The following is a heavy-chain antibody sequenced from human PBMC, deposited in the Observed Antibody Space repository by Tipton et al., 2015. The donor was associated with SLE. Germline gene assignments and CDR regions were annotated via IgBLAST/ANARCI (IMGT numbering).Heavy chain of an antibody. V-gene: IGHV4-59*11. D-gene: IGHD2-15*01. Sequence: TLSLTCTVSGGSISSHYWSWIRQPPGQGLEWIGYFFNSGRTDYNPSLKGRVTISADTSKNQFSLNLSSVTAADTAVYYCARGSVVADDYWGQGTLVTVSS. CDR2: FFNSGRT. CDR3: ARGSVVADDY. J-gene: IGHJ4*02. CDR1: GGSISSHY.